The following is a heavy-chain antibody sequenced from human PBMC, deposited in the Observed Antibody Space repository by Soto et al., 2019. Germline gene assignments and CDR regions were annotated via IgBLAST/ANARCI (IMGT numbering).Heavy chain of an antibody. CDR1: GFTFTMYS. D-gene: IGHD7-27*01. J-gene: IGHJ4*02. CDR3: SRESEDLTSNFDY. Sequence: GGSMRLSSAAAGFTFTMYSMNWVRQAHGKGLEWVSSISTTTTYIYYGDSMKGRFTISRDNAKNSLYLEMNSLRAEDTAVYYCSRESEDLTSNFDYWGQGTLVTVSS. V-gene: IGHV3-21*06. CDR2: ISTTTTYI.